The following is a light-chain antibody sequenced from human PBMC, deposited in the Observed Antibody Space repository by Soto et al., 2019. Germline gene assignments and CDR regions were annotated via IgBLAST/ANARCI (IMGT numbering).Light chain of an antibody. Sequence: QSVLTQPPSASGSPGQSVTISCTGTSSDVGGYNYVSWYQQHPGKAPKLMISEVSKRPSGVPDRFSGSKSGNTASLTVSGLQGEEEADYYCSSFAGNNNVVFGGGTKLTVL. CDR1: SSDVGGYNY. V-gene: IGLV2-8*01. J-gene: IGLJ2*01. CDR3: SSFAGNNNVV. CDR2: EVS.